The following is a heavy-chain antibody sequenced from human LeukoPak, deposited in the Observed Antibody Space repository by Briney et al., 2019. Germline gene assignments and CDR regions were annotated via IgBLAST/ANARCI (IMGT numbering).Heavy chain of an antibody. CDR3: ARGDPSRHCSGGSCYSVELWFDY. V-gene: IGHV4-34*01. CDR1: GFTFSSYW. Sequence: GSLRLSCAASGFTFSSYWMSWVRQSPGKGLEWIGEINHSGSTNYNPSLKSRVTISVDTSKNQFSLKLRSVTAADTAVYYCARGDPSRHCSGGSCYSVELWFDYWGQGTLVTVSS. CDR2: INHSGST. D-gene: IGHD2-15*01. J-gene: IGHJ4*02.